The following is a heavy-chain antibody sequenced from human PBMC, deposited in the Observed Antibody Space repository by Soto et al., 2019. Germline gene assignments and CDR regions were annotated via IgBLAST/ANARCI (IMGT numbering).Heavy chain of an antibody. CDR2: IYSGGST. CDR1: GFTVSSNY. J-gene: IGHJ4*02. D-gene: IGHD3-9*01. V-gene: IGHV3-66*01. CDR3: AREASYYDILTGYYKGADY. Sequence: GGSLRLSCAASGFTVSSNYMSWVRQAPGKGLEWVSVIYSGGSTYYADSVKGRFTISRDNSKNTLYLQMNSLRAEDTAVYYCAREASYYDILTGYYKGADYWGQGTLVTVSS.